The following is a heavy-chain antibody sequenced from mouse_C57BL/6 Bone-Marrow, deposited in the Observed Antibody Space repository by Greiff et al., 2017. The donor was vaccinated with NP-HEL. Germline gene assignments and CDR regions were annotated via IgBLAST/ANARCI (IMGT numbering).Heavy chain of an antibody. Sequence: VQLKESGTVLARPGASVKMSCKTSGYTFTSYWMHWVKQRPGQGLEWIGAIYPGNSDTSYNQKFKGKAKLTADTSASTAYMELSSLTNEDSAVDYCTGVRAMDYWGQGTSVTVSS. D-gene: IGHD3-3*01. V-gene: IGHV1-5*01. CDR2: IYPGNSDT. CDR1: GYTFTSYW. J-gene: IGHJ4*01. CDR3: TGVRAMDY.